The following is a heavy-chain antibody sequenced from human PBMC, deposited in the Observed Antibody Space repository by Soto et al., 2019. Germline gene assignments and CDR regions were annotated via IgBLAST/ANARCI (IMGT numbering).Heavy chain of an antibody. CDR1: GFTFSSYA. CDR3: VNGAFYDSEVRTFDI. V-gene: IGHV3-64D*06. Sequence: GGSLRLSCSASGFTFSSYAMHWVRQSPGKGLEYVSGISSNGGNTYYADSVKGRLTISRDNSKNTLYLQMSSLKAEDTALYYCVNGAFYDSEVRTFDIWGQGTMVTVSS. CDR2: ISSNGGNT. D-gene: IGHD3-22*01. J-gene: IGHJ3*02.